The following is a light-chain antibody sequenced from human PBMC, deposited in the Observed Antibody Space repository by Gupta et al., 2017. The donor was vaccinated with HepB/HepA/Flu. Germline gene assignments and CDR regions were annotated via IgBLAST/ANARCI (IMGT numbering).Light chain of an antibody. V-gene: IGLV3-1*01. CDR3: QAWDSNTAM. J-gene: IGLJ3*02. CDR2: QDR. Sequence: SYELTQPPSVSASPGQTASITCSGDKLGEKYACWYQQKPGQSPVVLMYQDRKRPSGIPERFSGSNSGNTATLTIRGTQARDEDDYFCQAWDSNTAMFGGGTKLTVL. CDR1: KLGEKY.